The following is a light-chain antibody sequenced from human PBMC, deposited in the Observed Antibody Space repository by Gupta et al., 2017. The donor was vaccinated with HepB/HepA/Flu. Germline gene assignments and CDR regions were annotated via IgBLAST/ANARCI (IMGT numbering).Light chain of an antibody. CDR1: QSVSSN. J-gene: IGKJ3*01. V-gene: IGKV3-15*01. CDR2: GAS. CDR3: QQYNNWPLA. Sequence: ETVMTPSPATLSVSPGEGATLSCRASQSVSSNLAWYQQKPGQAPRLLIYGASTRATGIPARFSGSGSGTEFTLTITSLQSEDFAVYYCQQYNNWPLAFGPGTKVDIK.